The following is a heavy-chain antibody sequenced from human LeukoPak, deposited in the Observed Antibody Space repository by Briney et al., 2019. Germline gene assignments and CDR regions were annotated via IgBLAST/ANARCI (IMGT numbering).Heavy chain of an antibody. J-gene: IGHJ5*02. Sequence: ASVKVSCKASGYTFTSYGISWVRQAPGQGLEWMGWISAYNGNTNYAQKLQGRVTMTTDTSTSTAYMELRSLRSDDTAVYYCARDLLTITIFGVVTNNWFDPWGQGTLATVSS. CDR3: ARDLLTITIFGVVTNNWFDP. CDR2: ISAYNGNT. V-gene: IGHV1-18*01. CDR1: GYTFTSYG. D-gene: IGHD3-3*01.